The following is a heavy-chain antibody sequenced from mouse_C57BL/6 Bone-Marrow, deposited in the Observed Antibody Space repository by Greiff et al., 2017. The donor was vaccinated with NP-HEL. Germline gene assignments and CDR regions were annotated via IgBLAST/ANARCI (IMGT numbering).Heavy chain of an antibody. CDR1: GYTFTSYW. CDR2: IDPSDSYT. J-gene: IGHJ2*01. V-gene: IGHV1-50*01. CDR3: AREGTDDFDY. Sequence: QVQLQQPGAELVKPGASVKLSCKASGYTFTSYWMQWVNQRPGQGLEWIGEIDPSDSYTNYNQKCKGKATLTVDTSSSTAYMQLSSLTSEDSAVYYCAREGTDDFDYWGQGTTLTVSA. D-gene: IGHD3-3*01.